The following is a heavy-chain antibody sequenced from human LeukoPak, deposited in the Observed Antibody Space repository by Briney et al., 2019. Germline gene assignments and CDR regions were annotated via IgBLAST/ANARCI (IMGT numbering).Heavy chain of an antibody. Sequence: GAPLQISCKGSGSIFTSYWIGWVRQLPGKGLEWMGIIYPGDSDTSYSPSFQGQVTISANKSISNAYLQWSSLKASDTAMYYRARLRDSSSWPDYWGQGTLVTVSS. J-gene: IGHJ4*02. D-gene: IGHD6-13*01. CDR2: IYPGDSDT. CDR1: GSIFTSYW. CDR3: ARLRDSSSWPDY. V-gene: IGHV5-51*01.